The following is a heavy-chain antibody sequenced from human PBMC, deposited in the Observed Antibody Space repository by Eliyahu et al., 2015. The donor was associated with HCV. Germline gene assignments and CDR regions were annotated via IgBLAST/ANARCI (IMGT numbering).Heavy chain of an antibody. V-gene: IGHV4-59*01. J-gene: IGHJ5*02. D-gene: IGHD6-19*01. CDR2: LHYSGST. Sequence: QVQLQESGPGLVKPSETLSLTCTVSGGXXXTXSWXWXRXPPGKGLXWIGXLHYSGSTNYNPPPPSRITISLDTSKNQFSLNLTSVTAADTAVYYCASGGGGIAVAGTGGWFDPWGQGTLVTVSS. CDR1: GGXXXTXS. CDR3: ASGGGGIAVAGTGGWFDP.